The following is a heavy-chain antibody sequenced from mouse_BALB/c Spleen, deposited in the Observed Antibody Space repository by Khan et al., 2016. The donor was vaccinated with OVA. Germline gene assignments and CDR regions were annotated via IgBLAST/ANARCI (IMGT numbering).Heavy chain of an antibody. CDR1: GYSITSGYG. CDR3: ARTAMIKY. Sequence: VQLKQSGPGLVKPSQSLSLTCTVTGYSITSGYGWNWIRQFPGNKLEWMGYISYSGSTNYNPSLKSRISITRDTSKNQFFLQLKSVTTEDTATYYCARTAMIKYWGQGTTLTVSS. V-gene: IGHV3-1*02. D-gene: IGHD1-2*01. CDR2: ISYSGST. J-gene: IGHJ2*01.